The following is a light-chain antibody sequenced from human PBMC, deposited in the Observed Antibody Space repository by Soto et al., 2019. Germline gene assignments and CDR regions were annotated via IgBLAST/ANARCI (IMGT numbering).Light chain of an antibody. CDR1: QSISNW. V-gene: IGKV1-5*01. J-gene: IGKJ2*01. Sequence: QMSQSPSALSASVGDRVTITCRASQSISNWLAWYQQKPGKAPKLLIYDASSLDSRVPSRFSGSGSGTEFTLTISSLQPDDFATYYCQQYNSYPYPFGQGTKVDIK. CDR2: DAS. CDR3: QQYNSYPYP.